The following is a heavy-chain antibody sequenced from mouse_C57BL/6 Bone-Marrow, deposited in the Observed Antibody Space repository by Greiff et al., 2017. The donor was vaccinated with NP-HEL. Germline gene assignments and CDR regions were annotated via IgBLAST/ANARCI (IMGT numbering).Heavy chain of an antibody. D-gene: IGHD2-14*01. J-gene: IGHJ3*01. V-gene: IGHV5-6*01. CDR3: ARQRRGYLEIAY. Sequence: EVKLVESGGDLVKPGGSLKLSCAASGFTFSSYGMSWVRQTPDKRLEWVATISSGGSYTYYPDSVKGRFTISRDNAKNTLYPQMRSLKSADAAMSYCARQRRGYLEIAYWGQGTLVTVSA. CDR1: GFTFSSYG. CDR2: ISSGGSYT.